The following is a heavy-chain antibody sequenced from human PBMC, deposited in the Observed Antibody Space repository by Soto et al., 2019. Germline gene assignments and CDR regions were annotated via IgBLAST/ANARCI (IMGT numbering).Heavy chain of an antibody. CDR1: GFTFSSYA. D-gene: IGHD1-26*01. CDR3: VKGGVGALRYAFFDY. Sequence: PGGSLRLSCSASGFTFSSYAMHWVRQAPGKGLEYVSAISSNGGSTYYADSVKGRFTISRDNSKNTLYPQMSSLRAEDTAVYYCVKGGVGALRYAFFDYWGQGTLVTVSS. V-gene: IGHV3-64D*06. J-gene: IGHJ4*02. CDR2: ISSNGGST.